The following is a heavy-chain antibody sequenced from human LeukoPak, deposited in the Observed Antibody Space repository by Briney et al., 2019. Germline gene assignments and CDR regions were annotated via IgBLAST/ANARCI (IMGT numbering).Heavy chain of an antibody. Sequence: GGSLRLSCAASGFTFSGYGMHWVRQAPGKGLEWVTVIWSDGSNKYYADSVKGRFTISRDNSKNTLYLQMNSLRAEDTAVYYCARAPVGPTLFDYWGQGTLVTVSS. J-gene: IGHJ4*02. V-gene: IGHV3-33*01. D-gene: IGHD1-26*01. CDR2: IWSDGSNK. CDR3: ARAPVGPTLFDY. CDR1: GFTFSGYG.